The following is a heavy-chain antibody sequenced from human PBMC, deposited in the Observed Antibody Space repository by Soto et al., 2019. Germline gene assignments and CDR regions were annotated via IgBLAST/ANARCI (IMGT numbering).Heavy chain of an antibody. CDR2: IIDSGGST. CDR3: AKGRSYYYYYGVDV. CDR1: GFTFSSCA. Sequence: EVQLLESGGGLVQPGGSLRLSCAASGFTFSSCAMGWVRQAPGKGLEWVSDIIDSGGSTYYADPVKGRFTISRDNSKSTLYLQMSSLRAEDTALYYCAKGRSYYYYYGVDVWGQGTTVTVSS. V-gene: IGHV3-23*01. J-gene: IGHJ6*02.